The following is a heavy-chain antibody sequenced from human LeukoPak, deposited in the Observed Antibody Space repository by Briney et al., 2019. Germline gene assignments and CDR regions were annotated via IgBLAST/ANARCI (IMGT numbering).Heavy chain of an antibody. CDR3: ARDPTDYGTNTFDY. CDR2: IWYDGSNK. J-gene: IGHJ4*02. CDR1: GFTFSSYG. D-gene: IGHD4/OR15-4a*01. Sequence: GGSLRLSCAASGFTFSSYGMHWVRQAPGKGLEWVAVIWYDGSNKYYADSVKGRFTISRDNSKNTLYLQMNSLRAEDTAVYYCARDPTDYGTNTFDYWGQGTLVTVSS. V-gene: IGHV3-33*01.